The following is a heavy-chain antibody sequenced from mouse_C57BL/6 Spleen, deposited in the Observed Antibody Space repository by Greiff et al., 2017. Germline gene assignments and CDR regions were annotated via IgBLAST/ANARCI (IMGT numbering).Heavy chain of an antibody. D-gene: IGHD1-1*01. Sequence: VQLQQSGAELVKPGASVKLSCTASGFNIKDYYMHWVQQRTEQGLEWIGRIDPEDGETKYAPTFQGKATITADTTTNTAYLQLSSLTSEDTAVYYWAESPYYDGSRRDYWGQGTTRTVSS. CDR2: IDPEDGET. J-gene: IGHJ2*01. CDR3: AESPYYDGSRRDY. CDR1: GFNIKDYY. V-gene: IGHV14-2*01.